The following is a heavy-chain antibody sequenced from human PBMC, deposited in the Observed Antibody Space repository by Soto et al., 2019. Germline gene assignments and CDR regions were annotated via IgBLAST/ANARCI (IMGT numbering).Heavy chain of an antibody. V-gene: IGHV1-3*01. J-gene: IGHJ2*01. CDR1: GYTFTSYA. CDR2: INAGNGNT. D-gene: IGHD1-26*01. CDR3: ARGGSLYWYFDL. Sequence: ASVKVSFKASGYTFTSYAMHWVRQAPGQRLEWMGWINAGNGNTKYSQKFQGRVTITRDTSASTAYMELSSLRSEDTAVYYCARGGSLYWYFDLWGRRTLVTVSS.